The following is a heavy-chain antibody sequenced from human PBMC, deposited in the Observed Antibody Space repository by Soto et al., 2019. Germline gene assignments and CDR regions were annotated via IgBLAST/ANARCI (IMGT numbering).Heavy chain of an antibody. CDR1: GFTFSSYA. Sequence: GGSLRLSCAASGFTFSSYAMHWVRQAPGKGLEYVSAISSNGGSTYYANSVKGRFTISRDNSKNTLYLQMGSLRAEDMAVYYCARDLSHQLLVPGSTFDPWGQGTLVTVSS. J-gene: IGHJ5*02. CDR2: ISSNGGST. D-gene: IGHD2-2*01. V-gene: IGHV3-64*01. CDR3: ARDLSHQLLVPGSTFDP.